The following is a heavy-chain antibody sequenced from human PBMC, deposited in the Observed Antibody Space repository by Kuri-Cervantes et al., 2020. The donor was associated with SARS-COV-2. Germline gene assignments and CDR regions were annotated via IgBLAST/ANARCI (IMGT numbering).Heavy chain of an antibody. V-gene: IGHV3-30-3*01. CDR1: GFTFSSYA. CDR3: ARDPEYSSGWYERGYYFDY. D-gene: IGHD6-19*01. CDR2: ISYDGSNK. J-gene: IGHJ4*02. Sequence: GESLKISCAASGFTFSSYAMHWVRQAPGKGLEWVAVISYDGSNKYYADSVKGRFTISRDNSKNTLYLQMNSLRAEDTAVYYCARDPEYSSGWYERGYYFDYWGQGTLVTDSS.